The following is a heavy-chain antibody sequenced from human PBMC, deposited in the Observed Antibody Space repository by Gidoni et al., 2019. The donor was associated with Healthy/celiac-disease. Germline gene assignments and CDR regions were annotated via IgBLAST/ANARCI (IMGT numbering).Heavy chain of an antibody. CDR1: GCTFRSYS. J-gene: IGHJ4*02. D-gene: IGHD6-19*01. CDR2: ISSSSSYI. CDR3: EAVAGTGY. Sequence: EVQPVESGGGLVKAGGSLSLSCAASGCTFRSYSMNWVRQARGKGLVWVSSISSSSSYIYYAGSVKSRLTISRDNAKNSLCLQMNSLRAEDTAVYYCEAVAGTGYWGQGTLVTVSS. V-gene: IGHV3-21*01.